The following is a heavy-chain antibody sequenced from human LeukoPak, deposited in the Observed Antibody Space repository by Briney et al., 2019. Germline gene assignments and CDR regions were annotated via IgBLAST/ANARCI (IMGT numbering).Heavy chain of an antibody. CDR2: IWYDESNK. CDR3: AREVLVYTAMVGFDP. V-gene: IGHV3-33*01. Sequence: GGSLRLSCAASGFTSSDYGMHWVRQAPGKGLEWVAVIWYDESNKYYADSVKGRFTISRDNSKNTLYMQMNSLRGEDTAVYYCAREVLVYTAMVGFDPWGQGTLVTVSS. D-gene: IGHD5-18*01. J-gene: IGHJ5*02. CDR1: GFTSSDYG.